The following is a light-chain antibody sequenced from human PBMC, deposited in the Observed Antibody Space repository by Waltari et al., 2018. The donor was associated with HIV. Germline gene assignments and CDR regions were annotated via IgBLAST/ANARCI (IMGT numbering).Light chain of an antibody. V-gene: IGKV3-15*01. CDR1: QSVTSN. J-gene: IGKJ3*01. Sequence: EIVMTQSPATLSVSPGERATLSCRASQSVTSNLAWSQQKPGQAPRLLIYAASTRATGIPARFSGSGSGTEFTLTISSLQSEDFAVYYCQQYDSRPLFSFGPGTKVDIK. CDR3: QQYDSRPLFS. CDR2: AAS.